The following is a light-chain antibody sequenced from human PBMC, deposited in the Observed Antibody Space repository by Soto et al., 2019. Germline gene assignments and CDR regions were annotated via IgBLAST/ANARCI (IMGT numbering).Light chain of an antibody. Sequence: DIVLTQSPGTLSLSPGERATLYRRASQSVSSNHLAWYQQKPGQAPRLLIYGGSSRATGIPVRFSGSGSETDFTLTITRLEPEDFAMYYCQQYSSSRTFGQGTKVDI. J-gene: IGKJ1*01. CDR3: QQYSSSRT. V-gene: IGKV3-20*01. CDR2: GGS. CDR1: QSVSSNH.